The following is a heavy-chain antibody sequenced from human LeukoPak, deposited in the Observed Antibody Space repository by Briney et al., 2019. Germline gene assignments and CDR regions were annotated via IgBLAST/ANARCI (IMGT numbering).Heavy chain of an antibody. CDR2: IIPIFGTA. D-gene: IGHD1-7*01. V-gene: IGHV1-69*13. CDR3: ALRGVNRYNWNYGSVLRGFDP. CDR1: GGTFSSYA. Sequence: SVKVSCKASGGTFSSYAISWVRQAPGQGLEWMGGIIPIFGTANYAQKFQGRVTITADESTSTAYMELSSPRSEDTAVYYCALRGVNRYNWNYGSVLRGFDPWGQGTLVTVSS. J-gene: IGHJ5*02.